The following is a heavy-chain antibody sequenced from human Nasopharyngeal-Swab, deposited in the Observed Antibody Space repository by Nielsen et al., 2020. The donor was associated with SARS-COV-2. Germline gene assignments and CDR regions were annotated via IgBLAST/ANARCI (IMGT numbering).Heavy chain of an antibody. CDR1: GFTVSSNY. Sequence: GESLKISCAASGFTVSSNYMSWVRQAPGKGLEWVSVIYSGGSTYYADSVKGRFTISRDNSKNTLYLQMNSLRAEDTAVCYCARVKTGDFDYWGQGTLVTVSS. CDR3: ARVKTGDFDY. J-gene: IGHJ4*02. CDR2: IYSGGST. V-gene: IGHV3-53*01. D-gene: IGHD7-27*01.